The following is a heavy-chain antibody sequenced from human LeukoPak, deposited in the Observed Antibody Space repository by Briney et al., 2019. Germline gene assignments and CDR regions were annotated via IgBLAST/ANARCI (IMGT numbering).Heavy chain of an antibody. CDR3: ATRNNGCPYH. J-gene: IGHJ4*02. CDR1: GFTFTTYW. CDR2: IKQDGSEE. Sequence: GGSLRLSCAASGFTFTTYWMMWVRQAPGKGLEWVAKIKQDGSEEYYVDTVRGRFTISRDNAKNSVYLQMNSLRAEDTAVYYCATRNNGCPYHWGQGTLVTVSS. D-gene: IGHD5-24*01. V-gene: IGHV3-7*01.